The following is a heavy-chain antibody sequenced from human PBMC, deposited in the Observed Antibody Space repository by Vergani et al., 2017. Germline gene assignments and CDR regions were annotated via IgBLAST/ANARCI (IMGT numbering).Heavy chain of an antibody. CDR2: ISADNGNT. CDR3: ARDREWVVVAATSDYYYYGMDV. J-gene: IGHJ6*02. D-gene: IGHD2-15*01. CDR1: GYTFTSYG. V-gene: IGHV1-18*01. Sequence: QVQLVQSGAEVKKPGASVKVSCKASGYTFTSYGISWVRQAPGQGLEWMGWISADNGNTNYAKKLQGRVTMPTDTSTSIAYMELRSLRSDDTAVYYGARDREWVVVAATSDYYYYGMDVWGQGTTVTVSS.